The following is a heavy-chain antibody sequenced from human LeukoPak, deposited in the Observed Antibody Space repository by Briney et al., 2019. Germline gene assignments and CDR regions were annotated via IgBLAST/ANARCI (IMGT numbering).Heavy chain of an antibody. D-gene: IGHD2-8*01. J-gene: IGHJ5*01. V-gene: IGHV3-74*01. CDR2: ITGDGNSA. CDR3: ARDNNGYDS. Sequence: QPGGSLRLSCAASGFTFGNYWMHWVRQAPGKGLVWVSRITGDGNSANYADSVKARFTISRDNAKNTLYLQMSSLRAEDTAVYYCARDNNGYDSWGQGTLATVAS. CDR1: GFTFGNYW.